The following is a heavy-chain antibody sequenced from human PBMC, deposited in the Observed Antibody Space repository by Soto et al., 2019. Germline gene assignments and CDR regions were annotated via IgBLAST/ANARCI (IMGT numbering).Heavy chain of an antibody. CDR3: ARDGSGSYYNFDY. CDR2: IWYDGSNK. CDR1: GFTFSSYG. Sequence: PGGSLRLSCAASGFTFSSYGMHWVRQAPGKGLEWVAVIWYDGSNKYYADSVKGRFTISRDNSKNTLYLQMNSLRAEDTAVYYCARDGSGSYYNFDYWGQGTLVTVSS. D-gene: IGHD3-10*01. J-gene: IGHJ4*02. V-gene: IGHV3-33*01.